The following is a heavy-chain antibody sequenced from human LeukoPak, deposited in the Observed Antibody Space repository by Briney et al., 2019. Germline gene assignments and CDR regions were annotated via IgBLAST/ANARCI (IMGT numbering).Heavy chain of an antibody. CDR3: AKTMVRGVIVY. CDR2: ISGSGGST. CDR1: GFTISGFG. V-gene: IGHV3-23*01. Sequence: TGGSLRLSCAASGFTISGFGVNWVRQAPGKGLEWVSAISGSGGSTYYADSVKGRFTISRDNSKNTLYLQMNSLRAEDTAVYYCAKTMVRGVIVYWGQGTLVTVSS. J-gene: IGHJ4*02. D-gene: IGHD3-10*01.